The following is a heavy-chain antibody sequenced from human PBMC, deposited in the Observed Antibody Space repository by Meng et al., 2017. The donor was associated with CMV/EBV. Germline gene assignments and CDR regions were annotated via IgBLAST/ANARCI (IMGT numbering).Heavy chain of an antibody. CDR1: GFTFKSYW. D-gene: IGHD2-2*01. CDR3: ARAPLKYCRSSSCYYY. CDR2: ITSDGSLT. V-gene: IGHV3-74*01. J-gene: IGHJ4*02. Sequence: SGFTFKSYWRHWVRQAPGKGLVWVSRITSDGSLTGYADSVKGRFTISRDNAKNTLYLQMNSLRAEDTAVYYCARAPLKYCRSSSCYYYWGQGTLVTVSS.